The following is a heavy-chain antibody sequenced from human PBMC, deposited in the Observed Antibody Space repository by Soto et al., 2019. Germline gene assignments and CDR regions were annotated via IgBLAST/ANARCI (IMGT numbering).Heavy chain of an antibody. CDR2: INPNSGGT. CDR3: ARSHPLGYCSGGSCYSGYFDIMDV. V-gene: IGHV1-2*04. Sequence: ASVKVSCKASGYTFTGYYMHWVRQAPGQGLEWMGWINPNSGGTNYAQKFQGWVTMTRDTSISTAYMELSRLRSDDTAVYYCARSHPLGYCSGGSCYSGYFDIMDVWGQGTTVTVSS. J-gene: IGHJ6*02. D-gene: IGHD2-15*01. CDR1: GYTFTGYY.